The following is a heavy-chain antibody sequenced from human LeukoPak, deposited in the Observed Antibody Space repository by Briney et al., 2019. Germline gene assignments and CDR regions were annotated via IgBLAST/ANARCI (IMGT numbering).Heavy chain of an antibody. J-gene: IGHJ4*02. CDR2: ISGSGGST. Sequence: GGSLRHTCAASGFTFSSYGMSWVRQAPGKGLEWVSAISGSGGSTYYADSVKGRFTISRDNSKNTMYLQMNNLREEDTAVYYCTRDPILGAPDYFDYWGQGTLVTVSS. V-gene: IGHV3-23*01. D-gene: IGHD1-26*01. CDR1: GFTFSSYG. CDR3: TRDPILGAPDYFDY.